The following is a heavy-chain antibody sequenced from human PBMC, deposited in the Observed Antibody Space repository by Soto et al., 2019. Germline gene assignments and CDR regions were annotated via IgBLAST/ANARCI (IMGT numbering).Heavy chain of an antibody. J-gene: IGHJ4*02. CDR1: GGSISSRTFW. CDR2: MYYSGSS. Sequence: SETLSLTCSVSGGSISSRTFWWAWIRQPPGKGLEWIGDMYYSGSSYSSPSLKSRVTLSVDTSKNQLSLKLNSVTAADTAVYYCARHPRDDYNYGGSGIFDYWGQGTPVTFSS. CDR3: ARHPRDDYNYGGSGIFDY. V-gene: IGHV4-39*01. D-gene: IGHD4-4*01.